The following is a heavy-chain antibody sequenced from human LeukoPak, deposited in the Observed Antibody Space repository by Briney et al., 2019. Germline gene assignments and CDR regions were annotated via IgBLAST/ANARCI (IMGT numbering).Heavy chain of an antibody. J-gene: IGHJ3*02. CDR2: INPNSGGT. CDR1: GYTFTGYY. CDR3: AGQNYYDSSGYPGAFDI. D-gene: IGHD3-22*01. V-gene: IGHV1-2*06. Sequence: ASVKVSCKASGYTFTGYYMHWVRQAPGQGLEWMGRINPNSGGTNYAQKFQGRVTMTRDTSISTAYMELSRLRSDDTAVYYCAGQNYYDSSGYPGAFDIWGQGTMVTVSS.